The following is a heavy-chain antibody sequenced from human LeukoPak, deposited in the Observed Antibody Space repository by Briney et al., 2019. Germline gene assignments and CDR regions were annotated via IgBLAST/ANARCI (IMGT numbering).Heavy chain of an antibody. CDR1: SYSISSGYY. CDR2: INHSGIT. D-gene: IGHD3-9*01. J-gene: IGHJ4*02. CDR3: GRDKPTGYYDY. V-gene: IGHV4-38-2*02. Sequence: SETLSLTCTVSSYSISSGYYWGWIRQPPGKGLEWIASINHSGITYYNPSLKSRVTISVDTSKNQFSLKVTSVTAADTAVYYCGRDKPTGYYDYWGQGTLVTVSS.